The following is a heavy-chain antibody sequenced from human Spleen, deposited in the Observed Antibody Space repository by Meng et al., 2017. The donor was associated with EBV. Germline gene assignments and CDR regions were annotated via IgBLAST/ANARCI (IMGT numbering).Heavy chain of an antibody. J-gene: IGHJ5*02. Sequence: QGPLAQSGAEVKMPGSSVKASGKASGGTSSSFPISWVRQAPGQGLEWMGTIIPIFGTTNYAQKFQGRVTITADESTSTAYMELRSLRSEDTAVYYCARRSGSSQGGRFDPWGQGTLVTVSS. V-gene: IGHV1-69*18. D-gene: IGHD3-10*01. CDR2: IIPIFGTT. CDR3: ARRSGSSQGGRFDP. CDR1: GGTSSSFP.